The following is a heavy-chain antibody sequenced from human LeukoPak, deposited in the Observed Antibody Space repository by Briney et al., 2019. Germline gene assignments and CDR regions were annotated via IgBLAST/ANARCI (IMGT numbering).Heavy chain of an antibody. V-gene: IGHV4-34*01. CDR2: INHSGST. Sequence: SETLSPTCAVYGGSFSGYYWSWIRQPPGKGLEWIGEINHSGSTNYNPSLKSRVTISVDTSKNQFSLKLSSVTAADTAVYYCARGVYYDSSGYYYFDYWGQGTLVTVSS. J-gene: IGHJ4*02. CDR3: ARGVYYDSSGYYYFDY. CDR1: GGSFSGYY. D-gene: IGHD3-22*01.